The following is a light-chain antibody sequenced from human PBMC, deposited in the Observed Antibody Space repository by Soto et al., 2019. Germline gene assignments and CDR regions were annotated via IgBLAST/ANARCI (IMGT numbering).Light chain of an antibody. V-gene: IGKV3-20*01. Sequence: VLTQYPDTLSLSPGQKVTLSCRASESIGSHNLAWYRQQPGQPPSLLIYDVSTRATGVPDRFSGSGSATDFTLTISRLEPEDSAVYYCQQYGFSPQTFGQGTKV. CDR3: QQYGFSPQT. CDR1: ESIGSHN. CDR2: DVS. J-gene: IGKJ1*01.